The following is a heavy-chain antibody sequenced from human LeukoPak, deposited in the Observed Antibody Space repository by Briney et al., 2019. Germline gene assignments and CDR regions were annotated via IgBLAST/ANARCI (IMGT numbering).Heavy chain of an antibody. CDR3: ARGNRYFDY. J-gene: IGHJ4*02. Sequence: GASVKVSCKASGYPFSGYYIHWVRQAPGQGLEWMGCINPNSGDTNYAQKFQGRVTMTEDTSTDTAYMELRSLRSEDTAVYYCARGNRYFDYWGQGTLVTVSS. CDR1: GYPFSGYY. CDR2: INPNSGDT. V-gene: IGHV1-2*02.